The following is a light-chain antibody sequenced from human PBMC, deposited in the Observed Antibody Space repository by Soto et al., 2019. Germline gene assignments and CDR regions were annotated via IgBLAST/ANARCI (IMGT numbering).Light chain of an antibody. CDR1: SSDVGGYNY. J-gene: IGLJ1*01. V-gene: IGLV2-14*01. CDR2: DVS. CDR3: SSYTSSSTAG. Sequence: QSALPQPASGSGSPGQSITISCTGTSSDVGGYNYVSWYQQHPGKAPKLMIYDVSNRPSGVSNRFSGSKSGNTASLTISGLQAEDEADYYCSSYTSSSTAGFGTGTKVTVL.